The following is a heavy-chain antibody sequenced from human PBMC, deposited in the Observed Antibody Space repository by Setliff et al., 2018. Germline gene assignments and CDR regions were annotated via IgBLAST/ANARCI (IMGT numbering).Heavy chain of an antibody. CDR1: DDSISSRHYY. D-gene: IGHD3-3*01. CDR3: ARMSGFLYMDV. V-gene: IGHV4-61*09. J-gene: IGHJ6*03. CDR2: IYTSWST. Sequence: LSETLSLTCTVSDDSISSRHYYWSCIRQPAGKGLEWLGQIYTSWSTNYNPSLKGRSTLSIDASKRQFSLKLTSVTAADTAVYYCARMSGFLYMDVWGKGTKVTVSS.